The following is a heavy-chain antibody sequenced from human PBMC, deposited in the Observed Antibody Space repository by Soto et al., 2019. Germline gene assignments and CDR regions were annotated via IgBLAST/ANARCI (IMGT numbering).Heavy chain of an antibody. J-gene: IGHJ4*02. Sequence: SEALSLTCTVSGGSISSGGYYWSWIRQHPGKGLEWIGYIYYSGSTYYNPSLKSRVTISVDTSKNQFSLKLSSVTAADTAVYYCASSYGDSMVDYWGQGTLVTVSS. CDR3: ASSYGDSMVDY. V-gene: IGHV4-31*03. CDR1: GGSISSGGYY. CDR2: IYYSGST. D-gene: IGHD4-17*01.